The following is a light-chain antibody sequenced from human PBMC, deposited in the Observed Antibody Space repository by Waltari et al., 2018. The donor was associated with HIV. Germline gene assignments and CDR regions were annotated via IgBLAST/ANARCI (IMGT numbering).Light chain of an antibody. CDR1: QTITSN. CDR3: QQYENWPPFT. CDR2: GAS. V-gene: IGKV3-15*01. J-gene: IGKJ4*01. Sequence: EIVMTQSPATLAVSPGERATLSCRASQTITSNLAWYQHHPGQAPSLLVFGASTRATGNPARFSGSGSGTDFTLTISSLQSEDFAIYYCQQYENWPPFTFGGGTRVEIK.